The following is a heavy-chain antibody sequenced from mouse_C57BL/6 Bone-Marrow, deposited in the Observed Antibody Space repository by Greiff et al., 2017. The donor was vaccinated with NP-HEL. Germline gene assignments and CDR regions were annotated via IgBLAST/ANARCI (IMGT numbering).Heavy chain of an antibody. D-gene: IGHD1-1*01. V-gene: IGHV3-1*01. CDR2: ISYSGST. CDR1: GYSITSGYD. Sequence: EVKLLESGPGMVKPSQSLSLTCTVTGYSITSGYDWHWIRHFPGNKLEWMGYISYSGSTNYNPSLKSRISITHDTSKNHFFLKLNSVTTEDTATYYCARRRLDYYGSSPYFDYWGQGTTLTVSS. J-gene: IGHJ2*01. CDR3: ARRRLDYYGSSPYFDY.